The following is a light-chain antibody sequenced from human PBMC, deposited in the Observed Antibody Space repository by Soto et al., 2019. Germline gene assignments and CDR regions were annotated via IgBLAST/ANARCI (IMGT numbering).Light chain of an antibody. CDR2: GAS. CDR1: QTVSKNY. Sequence: EIVLTQSPGTLSLSPGERATLSCRASQTVSKNYLAWYQQKPGQAPRLLIYGASSRATGIPDRFSGSGSGTDFTLTISRLEPEDFAVYYCQKYGSSLYTFGQGTKLEIK. J-gene: IGKJ2*01. V-gene: IGKV3-20*01. CDR3: QKYGSSLYT.